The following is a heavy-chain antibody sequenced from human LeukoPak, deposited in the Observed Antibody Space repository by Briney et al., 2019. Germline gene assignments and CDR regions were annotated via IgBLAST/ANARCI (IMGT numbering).Heavy chain of an antibody. CDR3: ARFSYLDTAMIFDY. CDR2: ISAYNGNT. J-gene: IGHJ4*02. V-gene: IGHV1-18*01. Sequence: ASVRVSCKASGYTFTSYGISWVRQAPGQGLEWMGWISAYNGNTNYAQKLQGRLTMTTDTSTSTAYMEVRSLRSDDTAVYYCARFSYLDTAMIFDYWGQGTLVTVSS. D-gene: IGHD5-18*01. CDR1: GYTFTSYG.